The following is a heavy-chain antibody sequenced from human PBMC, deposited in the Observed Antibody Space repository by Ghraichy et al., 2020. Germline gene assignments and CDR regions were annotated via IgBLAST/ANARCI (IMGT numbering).Heavy chain of an antibody. V-gene: IGHV3-33*01. CDR2: IWFDGNNK. Sequence: GGSLRLSCVASGFTFSRDAMHWVRQAPGKGLEWVALIWFDGNNKYYADSVKGRFTISRDNSNNTVYLHMKSLTAEDTAVYYCARDSLTTLELDAIFLSWGQGTLVTVSS. CDR1: GFTFSRDA. D-gene: IGHD4-11*01. CDR3: ARDSLTTLELDAIFLS. J-gene: IGHJ5*02.